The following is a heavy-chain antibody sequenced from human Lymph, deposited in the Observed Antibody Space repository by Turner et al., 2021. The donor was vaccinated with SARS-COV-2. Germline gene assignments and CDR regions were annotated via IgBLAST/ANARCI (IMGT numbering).Heavy chain of an antibody. Sequence: EVQLLESGGGLVQPGGSLRLSCAASGFPFSSYGMSWVRQAPGKGLEWVSVISGSGGSTYYADSVKGRFTISRDNSKNTLYLQMNSLRAEDTAVYYCAKDRVVPPAIWNYYYYYGMDVWGQGTTVTVSS. CDR2: ISGSGGST. CDR3: AKDRVVPPAIWNYYYYYGMDV. J-gene: IGHJ6*02. D-gene: IGHD2-2*02. CDR1: GFPFSSYG. V-gene: IGHV3-23*01.